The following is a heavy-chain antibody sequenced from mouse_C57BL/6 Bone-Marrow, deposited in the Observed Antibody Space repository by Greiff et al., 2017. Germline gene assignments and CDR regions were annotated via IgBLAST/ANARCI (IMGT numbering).Heavy chain of an antibody. J-gene: IGHJ2*01. D-gene: IGHD1-1*01. CDR2: IYPGDGDT. CDR1: GYAFSSSW. V-gene: IGHV1-82*01. Sequence: VKLQESGPELVKPGASVKISCKASGYAFSSSWMNWVKQRPGKGLEWIGRIYPGDGDTNYNGKFKGKATLTADKSSSTAYMQLSSLTSEDSAVXFCARGVYYYGSSPDYWGKGTTLTVSS. CDR3: ARGVYYYGSSPDY.